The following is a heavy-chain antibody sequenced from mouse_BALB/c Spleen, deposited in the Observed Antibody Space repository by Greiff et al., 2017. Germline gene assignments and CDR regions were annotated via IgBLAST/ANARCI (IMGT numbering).Heavy chain of an antibody. Sequence: EVKLVESGGGLVKPGGSLKLSCAASGFAFSSYDMSWVRQTPEKRLEWVAYISSGGGSTYYPDTVKGRFTISRDNAKNTLYLQMSSLKSEDTAMYYCARQGDAMDYWGQGTSVTVSS. V-gene: IGHV5-12-1*01. CDR3: ARQGDAMDY. CDR1: GFAFSSYD. J-gene: IGHJ4*01. CDR2: ISSGGGST.